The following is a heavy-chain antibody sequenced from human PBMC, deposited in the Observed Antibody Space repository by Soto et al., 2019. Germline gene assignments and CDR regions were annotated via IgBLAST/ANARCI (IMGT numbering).Heavy chain of an antibody. J-gene: IGHJ4*02. D-gene: IGHD3-10*01. CDR1: GDTFSFYT. V-gene: IGHV1-69*02. CDR3: ATNYGSGSTHFDY. Sequence: QVQLVHSGAEVKKPGSSVRLSCTASGDTFSFYTISWVRQAPGQGPEWMGRIIPMVGMADYPQQFQGRVTISADKSTSTAYMVMSGLRSDDTAVYFCATNYGSGSTHFDYWGQGTLCTVSS. CDR2: IIPMVGMA.